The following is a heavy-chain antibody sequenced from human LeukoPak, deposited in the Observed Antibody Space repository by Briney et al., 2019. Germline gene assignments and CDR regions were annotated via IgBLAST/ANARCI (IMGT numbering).Heavy chain of an antibody. J-gene: IGHJ3*02. CDR1: GGTFSSYA. V-gene: IGHV1-69*13. CDR3: ARGGRGTADAFDI. D-gene: IGHD6-13*01. Sequence: ASVKVCCKASGGTFSSYAISWVRQAPGQGLEWMGGIIPIFGTANYAQKFQGRVTITADESTSTAYMELSSLRSEDTAVYYCARGGRGTADAFDIWGQGTMVTVSS. CDR2: IIPIFGTA.